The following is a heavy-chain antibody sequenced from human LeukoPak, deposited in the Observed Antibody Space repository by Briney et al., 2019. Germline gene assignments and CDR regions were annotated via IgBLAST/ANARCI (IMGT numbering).Heavy chain of an antibody. CDR1: GFTFRDYD. CDR2: IGIGDDT. CDR3: IRGGIRVSGIDAFDI. J-gene: IGHJ3*02. V-gene: IGHV3-13*01. Sequence: GGSLRLSCAASGFTFRDYDMHWVRQVPGRGLEWVSAIGIGDDTHYPDSVKSRFTISRENAKNSLYLQMNTLRDGDTAVYYCIRGGIRVSGIDAFDIWGQGTMVTVSS. D-gene: IGHD5/OR15-5a*01.